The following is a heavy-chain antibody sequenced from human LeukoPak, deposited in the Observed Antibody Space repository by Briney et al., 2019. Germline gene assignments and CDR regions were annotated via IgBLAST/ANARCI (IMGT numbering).Heavy chain of an antibody. Sequence: PGGSLRLSCAASGFTVSSNYMSWVRQAPGKGLEWVSVIYSGGSTYYADSVKGRFTISRDNSKNTLYLQMNSLRAEDTAVYYCATRLLWFGEYYWGQGTLVTVSS. V-gene: IGHV3-53*01. CDR1: GFTVSSNY. CDR2: IYSGGST. J-gene: IGHJ4*02. CDR3: ATRLLWFGEYY. D-gene: IGHD3-10*01.